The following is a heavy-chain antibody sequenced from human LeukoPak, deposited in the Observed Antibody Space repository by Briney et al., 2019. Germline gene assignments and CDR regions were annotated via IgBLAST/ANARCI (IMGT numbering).Heavy chain of an antibody. V-gene: IGHV1-2*02. D-gene: IGHD2-21*02. Sequence: ASVKVSCKASGYTFTDYFIHWVRQAPGQGLEWMGWINPNIGDASYAQKFQDRVTMTRDRSINTAYMELSRLTSADTAVYYWARMALDGGDSIGFDSWGQGTLVTVSS. CDR2: INPNIGDA. J-gene: IGHJ5*01. CDR1: GYTFTDYF. CDR3: ARMALDGGDSIGFDS.